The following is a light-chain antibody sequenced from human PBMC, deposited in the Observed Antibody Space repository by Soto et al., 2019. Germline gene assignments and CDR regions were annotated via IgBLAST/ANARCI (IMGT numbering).Light chain of an antibody. Sequence: IVLTQSPGTLSLSPGERATLSCRASKTGSNSYLAWYQKKSGQAPRLLIYGVSTRATGIPDRFSGSGFGTECILTISSLQSADFAVYYCQQYNNSPPRLTFGGGTKVDIK. CDR3: QQYNNSPPRLT. V-gene: IGKV3-20*01. J-gene: IGKJ4*01. CDR1: KTGSNSY. CDR2: GVS.